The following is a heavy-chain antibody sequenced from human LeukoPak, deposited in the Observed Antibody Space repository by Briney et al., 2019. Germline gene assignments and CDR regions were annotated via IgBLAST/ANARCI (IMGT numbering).Heavy chain of an antibody. CDR3: ARRGVMGAFDI. J-gene: IGHJ3*02. Sequence: SETLSLTCTVSGGSISSYYLSWIRQPPGKGLEWIGYIYYSGSSNYNPSLKSRVTISVDTSKNQFSLKLSSVTAADTAVYYCARRGVMGAFDIWGQGTMVTVSS. CDR2: IYYSGSS. D-gene: IGHD3-16*01. CDR1: GGSISSYY. V-gene: IGHV4-59*01.